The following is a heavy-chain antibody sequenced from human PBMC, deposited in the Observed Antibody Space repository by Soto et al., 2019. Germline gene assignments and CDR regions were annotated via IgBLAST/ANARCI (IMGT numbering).Heavy chain of an antibody. D-gene: IGHD6-13*01. Sequence: ASVKVSCKASGYTFTSYYMHWVRQAPGQGLEWMGIINPSGGSTSYAQKFQGRVTMTRDTSTSTVYMELSSLRSEDTAVYYCRAAGEYYYYGMDVWGQGTTVTVSS. J-gene: IGHJ6*02. V-gene: IGHV1-46*01. CDR2: INPSGGST. CDR1: GYTFTSYY. CDR3: RAAGEYYYYGMDV.